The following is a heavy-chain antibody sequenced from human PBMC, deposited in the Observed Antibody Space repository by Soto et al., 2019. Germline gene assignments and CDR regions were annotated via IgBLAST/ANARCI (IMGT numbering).Heavy chain of an antibody. CDR1: HGSITRSTFY. CDR2: VHYTGNT. Sequence: SETLSLTCTVSHGSITRSTFYWGWIRQPPGKGLEWIGSVHYTGNTYYNPSLKSRVTISIYSSKNHLYLKLSSVTAADTAVYYCARHLYSGDRSGYYRYWGQGALVTV. D-gene: IGHD3-22*01. J-gene: IGHJ4*02. CDR3: ARHLYSGDRSGYYRY. V-gene: IGHV4-39*01.